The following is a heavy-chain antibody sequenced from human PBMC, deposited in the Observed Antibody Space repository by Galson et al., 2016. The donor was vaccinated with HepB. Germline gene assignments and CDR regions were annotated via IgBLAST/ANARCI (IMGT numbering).Heavy chain of an antibody. V-gene: IGHV5-51*03. CDR2: IHPGDSGT. D-gene: IGHD3-3*01. CDR3: GFWLDY. J-gene: IGHJ4*02. CDR1: GYGFGSYW. Sequence: QSGAEVKKPGESLKISCKGSGYGFGSYWIAWVRQMPGKGLEWMGIIHPGDSGTRYSPSFLGQVTFSADKSSRTAYLQWSSVKATDTAVYYCGFWLDYWGQGVLVTVSS.